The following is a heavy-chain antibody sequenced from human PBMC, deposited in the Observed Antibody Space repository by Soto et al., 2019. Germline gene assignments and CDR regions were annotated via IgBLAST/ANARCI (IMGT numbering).Heavy chain of an antibody. CDR3: ATLRAVRYFDWLSPFDY. V-gene: IGHV1-18*04. J-gene: IGHJ4*02. Sequence: QVQLVQSGAEVKKPGASVKVSCKASGYTFTSYGISWVRQAPGQGLEWMGRISAYNGNTNYAQKLQGRVTMTTDTSTSTAYMELRSLRSDDTAVYYCATLRAVRYFDWLSPFDYWGQGTLVTVSS. CDR2: ISAYNGNT. CDR1: GYTFTSYG. D-gene: IGHD3-9*01.